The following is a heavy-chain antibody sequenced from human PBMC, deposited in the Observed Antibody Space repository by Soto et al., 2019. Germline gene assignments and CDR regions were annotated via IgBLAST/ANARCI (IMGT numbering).Heavy chain of an antibody. D-gene: IGHD6-19*01. J-gene: IGHJ1*01. CDR3: ARGRLVYCYIANDDIHH. CDR1: GCRRGSYV. Sequence: GSVRLYSVALGCRRGSYVMSWVSHTPGKGLEWVSAISGSGSSSDYADSVKGRFTISRDNSKNTLYLQMNSLRAEDTSVYFCARGRLVYCYIANDDIHHWGQGTPVTVS. CDR2: ISGSGSSS. V-gene: IGHV3-23*01.